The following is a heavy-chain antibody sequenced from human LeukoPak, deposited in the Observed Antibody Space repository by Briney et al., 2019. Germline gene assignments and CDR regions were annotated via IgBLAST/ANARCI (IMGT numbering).Heavy chain of an antibody. V-gene: IGHV3-48*03. J-gene: IGHJ5*02. D-gene: IGHD6-19*01. CDR1: GFTFRSYE. CDR2: ISTSGSSI. Sequence: GGSLRLSCAASGFTFRSYEMNWVRQAPGKGLEWVSHISTSGSSIYYVDSAKGRFTISRDNAKNSLYLQMNSLRAEDTAVYYCARAVAGVLNWFDPWGLGTLVTVSS. CDR3: ARAVAGVLNWFDP.